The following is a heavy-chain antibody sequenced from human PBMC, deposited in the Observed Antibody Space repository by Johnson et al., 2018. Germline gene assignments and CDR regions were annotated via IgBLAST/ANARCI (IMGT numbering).Heavy chain of an antibody. J-gene: IGHJ3*02. V-gene: IGHV3-21*01. D-gene: IGHD2-2*01. CDR3: ARFGGSTSGWAFDI. CDR2: ISSSSSYI. CDR1: GFTFSSYS. Sequence: VQLVESGGGLVKPGGSLRLSCAASGFTFSSYSMNWVRQAPGKGLEWVSSISSSSSYIYYAASVKGRFTISRDNAKNSLYLQMNSLRAEETAVYYCARFGGSTSGWAFDIWGQGTMVTVSS.